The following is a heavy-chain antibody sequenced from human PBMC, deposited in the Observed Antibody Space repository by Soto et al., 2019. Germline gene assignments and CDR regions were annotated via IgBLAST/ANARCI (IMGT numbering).Heavy chain of an antibody. CDR3: ARIPSPPPDFWSGYLAQYYFDY. D-gene: IGHD3-3*01. J-gene: IGHJ4*02. Sequence: QVTLKESGPVLVKPTETLTLTCTVSGFSLSNARMGVSWIRQPPGKALEWLAHIFSNDEKSYSTSLKSRLTISKDTSKSQVVLTMTNMDPVDTATYYCARIPSPPPDFWSGYLAQYYFDYWGQGTLVTVSS. CDR2: IFSNDEK. CDR1: GFSLSNARMG. V-gene: IGHV2-26*01.